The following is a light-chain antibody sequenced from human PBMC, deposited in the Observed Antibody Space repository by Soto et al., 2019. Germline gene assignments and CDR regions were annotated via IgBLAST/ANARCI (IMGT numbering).Light chain of an antibody. Sequence: QSALTHPASVSGSPGQSITISCTGTSSDVGGYTYVSWYQQHPGKAPKLMIYDVSNRPSGVSNRFSGSKSGNTASLTISGLQAEDEADYYCSSYTISSTYVVFGGGTKLTVL. CDR2: DVS. CDR3: SSYTISSTYVV. CDR1: SSDVGGYTY. V-gene: IGLV2-14*01. J-gene: IGLJ2*01.